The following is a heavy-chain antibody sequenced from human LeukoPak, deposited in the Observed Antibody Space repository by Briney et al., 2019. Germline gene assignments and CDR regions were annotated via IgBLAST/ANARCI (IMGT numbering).Heavy chain of an antibody. V-gene: IGHV4-31*03. CDR2: IYYSGST. Sequence: SETLSLTCTVSGGSISSGGYYWSWTRQHPGKGLEWIGYIYYSGSTYYNPSLKSRVTISVDTSKNQFSLKRSSVTAADTAVYYCARVDTMVRGAYYFDYWGQGTLVTVSS. CDR1: GGSISSGGYY. J-gene: IGHJ4*02. CDR3: ARVDTMVRGAYYFDY. D-gene: IGHD3-10*01.